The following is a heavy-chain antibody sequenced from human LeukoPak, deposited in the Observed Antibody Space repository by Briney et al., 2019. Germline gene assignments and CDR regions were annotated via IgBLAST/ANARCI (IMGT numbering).Heavy chain of an antibody. V-gene: IGHV3-73*01. J-gene: IGHJ4*02. CDR3: ARDPHYGDHTIFDY. CDR2: IRSKTNSYAT. D-gene: IGHD4-17*01. CDR1: GFIFSGSD. Sequence: GGSLRLSCAASGFIFSGSDMHWVRQASGKGLEWVGRIRSKTNSYATAYAASVQGRFTISRDDSKNTAYLQMNSLRAEDTAVYYCARDPHYGDHTIFDYWGQGTLVTVSS.